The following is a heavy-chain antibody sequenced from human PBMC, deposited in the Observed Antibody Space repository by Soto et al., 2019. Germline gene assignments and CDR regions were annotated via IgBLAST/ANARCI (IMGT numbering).Heavy chain of an antibody. Sequence: ELLLVESGGGLVQPGGSLKLSCAASGFVFKDSSIHWVRQASGKGLEWVGRIRDRAFSYATAYAASVKGRFTISRDDSTNTAYLQMNNLKNEDTDNYYCTRLMSAAQDYWGQGTLVTVSS. CDR3: TRLMSAAQDY. CDR1: GFVFKDSS. J-gene: IGHJ4*02. V-gene: IGHV3-73*01. CDR2: IRDRAFSYAT. D-gene: IGHD3-16*01.